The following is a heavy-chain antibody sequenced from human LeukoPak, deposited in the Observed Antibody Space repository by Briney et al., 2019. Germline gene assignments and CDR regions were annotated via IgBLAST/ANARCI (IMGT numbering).Heavy chain of an antibody. CDR1: GYTFTSYG. J-gene: IGHJ5*02. V-gene: IGHV1-18*01. Sequence: ASVKVSCKASGYTFTSYGISWVRQAPGQGLEWMGWISAYNGNTSYAQKLQGRVTMTTDTSTSTAYMELRSLRSDDTAVYYCARDIPYYDFWSGYYFPNWFDPWGQGTLVTVSS. CDR2: ISAYNGNT. CDR3: ARDIPYYDFWSGYYFPNWFDP. D-gene: IGHD3-3*01.